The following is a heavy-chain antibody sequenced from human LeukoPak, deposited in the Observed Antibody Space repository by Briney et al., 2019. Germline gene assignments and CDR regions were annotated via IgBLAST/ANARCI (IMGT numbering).Heavy chain of an antibody. D-gene: IGHD1-26*01. CDR1: GGSISSRSYY. J-gene: IGHJ4*02. CDR3: ARLVLGATFSFDY. Sequence: PSETLSLTCTVSGGSISSRSYYWGWIRQPPGKGLEWIASLDYSGSTNYNPSLKSRVTVSVDTSKSQFSLKLSSVTAADTAVYFCARLVLGATFSFDYWGLGTLVTVSS. CDR2: LDYSGST. V-gene: IGHV4-61*05.